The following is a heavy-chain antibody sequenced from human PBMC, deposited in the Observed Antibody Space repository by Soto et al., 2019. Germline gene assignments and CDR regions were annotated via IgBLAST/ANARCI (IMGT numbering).Heavy chain of an antibody. D-gene: IGHD3-3*01. V-gene: IGHV3-11*01. CDR1: GFTFSDYY. J-gene: IGHJ6*03. CDR3: ARQGEWLSLIRLSSYYYYMDV. CDR2: ISSSGSTI. Sequence: QVQLVESGGGLVKPGGSLRLSCAASGFTFSDYYMSWIRQAPGKGLEWVSYISSSGSTIYYADSVKGRFTISRDNAKNSLYLQMNSLRAEDAAVYYCARQGEWLSLIRLSSYYYYMDVWGRGTNVTVS.